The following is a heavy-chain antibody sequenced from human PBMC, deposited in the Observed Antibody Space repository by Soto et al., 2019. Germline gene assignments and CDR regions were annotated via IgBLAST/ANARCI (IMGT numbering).Heavy chain of an antibody. CDR1: GGSFSGHS. CDR2: INHSGRV. Sequence: SETLSLTCAAYGGSFSGHSWTWIRQSPGKGLEWIGDINHSGRVNYSPSLKSQVTISLDTSKNQFSLTLSAVTAADTAMYYCSTRAYDTNGYYRFDPWGQGTLVTVSS. D-gene: IGHD3-22*01. J-gene: IGHJ5*01. CDR3: STRAYDTNGYYRFDP. V-gene: IGHV4-34*01.